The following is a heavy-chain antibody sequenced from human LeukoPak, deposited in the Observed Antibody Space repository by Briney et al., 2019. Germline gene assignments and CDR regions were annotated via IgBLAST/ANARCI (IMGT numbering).Heavy chain of an antibody. V-gene: IGHV3-73*01. CDR1: GFTFSGSA. J-gene: IGHJ4*02. CDR2: IRSKSHSYAT. D-gene: IGHD3-9*01. Sequence: PGGSLRLSCAASGFTFSGSAMHWVRQASGKGQEWVGRIRSKSHSYATAYAASVKGRFTISRDDSKNTAYLQMNSLKSEDTAVYYCSRLAGDEYFDISRGPDWGQGTLVTVSS. CDR3: SRLAGDEYFDISRGPD.